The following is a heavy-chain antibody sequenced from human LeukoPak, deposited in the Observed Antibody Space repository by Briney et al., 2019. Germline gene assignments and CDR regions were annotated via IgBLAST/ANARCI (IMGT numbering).Heavy chain of an antibody. Sequence: GGSLRLSCAASGFTFSSYNMNWVRQAPGKGLEWISYISSRSSTVYYADSVKGRFTISRDNAKNSLDLQMNSLRAEDTAVYFCARAFMAGVYYYGMDVWGQGTTVTVSS. CDR1: GFTFSSYN. J-gene: IGHJ6*02. D-gene: IGHD6-19*01. CDR3: ARAFMAGVYYYGMDV. CDR2: ISSRSSTV. V-gene: IGHV3-48*01.